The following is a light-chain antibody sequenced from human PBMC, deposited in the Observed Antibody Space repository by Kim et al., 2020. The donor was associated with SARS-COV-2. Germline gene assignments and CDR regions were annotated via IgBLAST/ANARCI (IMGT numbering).Light chain of an antibody. Sequence: GQGVTVSCAGSSYGGEIHNRVSWHQQPQGTAPILIIREVHWRPGGAHDRSAACKSGKTSLLTSSGLQAEDEDDYYCTSYTSSRGYVFGTGTKVTVL. CDR2: EVH. CDR1: SYGGEIHNR. CDR3: TSYTSSRGYV. V-gene: IGLV2-18*04. J-gene: IGLJ1*01.